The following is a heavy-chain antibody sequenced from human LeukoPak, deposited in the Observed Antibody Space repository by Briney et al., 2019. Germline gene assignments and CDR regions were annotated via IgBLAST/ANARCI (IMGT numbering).Heavy chain of an antibody. Sequence: PSETLSLTCAVYGGSFSGYYWSWIRQPPGKGLEWIGEINHSGSTNYNPSLKSRVTISVDTAKNQFSLKLNSVTAADTAVYYCARAIRSGRYYFDYWGQGTLVTVSS. CDR1: GGSFSGYY. V-gene: IGHV4-34*01. CDR2: INHSGST. CDR3: ARAIRSGRYYFDY. J-gene: IGHJ4*02. D-gene: IGHD3-10*01.